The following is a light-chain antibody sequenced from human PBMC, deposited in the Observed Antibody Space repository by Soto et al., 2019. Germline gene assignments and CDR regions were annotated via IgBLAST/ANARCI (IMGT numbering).Light chain of an antibody. J-gene: IGLJ3*02. V-gene: IGLV2-11*01. Sequence: QSALTQPRSVSGSPGQSVTISCTGTSSDVGGYKYVSWYQQRPGKAPKLMICDVNKRPSGVPDRFSGSKSGNTASLTISGLQAEDEADYYCCSYAASVLFGGGTKLTVL. CDR1: SSDVGGYKY. CDR3: CSYAASVL. CDR2: DVN.